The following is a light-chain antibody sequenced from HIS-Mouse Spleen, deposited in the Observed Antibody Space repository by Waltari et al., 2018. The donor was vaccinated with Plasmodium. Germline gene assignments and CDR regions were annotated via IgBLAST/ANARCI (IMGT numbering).Light chain of an antibody. CDR1: NLGSKS. CDR3: QVWDSSSDRV. Sequence: SYVLTQPPSVSVAPGKTARITCGGTNLGSKSVHWYQQKPGQAPVLVVYDASDRPSGIPERFSGSNSGNTATLTISRVEAGDEADYYCQVWDSSSDRVFGGGTKLTVL. J-gene: IGLJ3*02. V-gene: IGLV3-21*03. CDR2: DAS.